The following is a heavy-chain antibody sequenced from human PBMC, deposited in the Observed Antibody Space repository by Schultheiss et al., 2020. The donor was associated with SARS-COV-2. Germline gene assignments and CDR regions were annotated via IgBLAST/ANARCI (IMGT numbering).Heavy chain of an antibody. CDR3: ARGSRIAPFDY. CDR1: GFTFSSYG. J-gene: IGHJ4*02. V-gene: IGHV3-9*01. D-gene: IGHD2-15*01. CDR2: ISWNSGSI. Sequence: GGSLRLSCAASGFTFSSYGMHWVRQAPGKGLEWVSGISWNSGSIGYADSVKGRFTISRDNAKNSLYLQMNSLRAEDTAVYYCARGSRIAPFDYWGQGALVTVSS.